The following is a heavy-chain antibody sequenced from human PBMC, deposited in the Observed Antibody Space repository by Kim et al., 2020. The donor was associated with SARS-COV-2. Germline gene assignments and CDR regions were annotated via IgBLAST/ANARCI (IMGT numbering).Heavy chain of an antibody. Sequence: GGSLRLSCAASGFTFSSYGMHWVRQAPGKGLEWVAVISYDGGNKYYADSVKGRFTISRDNSKNTLYLQMNSLRAEDTAVYYCAKDRMVRGVIVDYFDYWGQGTLVTVSS. V-gene: IGHV3-30*18. J-gene: IGHJ4*02. CDR2: ISYDGGNK. CDR1: GFTFSSYG. D-gene: IGHD3-10*01. CDR3: AKDRMVRGVIVDYFDY.